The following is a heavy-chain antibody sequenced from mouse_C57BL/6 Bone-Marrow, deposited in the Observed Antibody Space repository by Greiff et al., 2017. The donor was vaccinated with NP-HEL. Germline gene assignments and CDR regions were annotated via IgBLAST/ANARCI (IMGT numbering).Heavy chain of an antibody. CDR3: ARGVYFYAMED. J-gene: IGHJ4*01. Sequence: VQLVESDAEFVKPGASVKISCKVSGYTFTDHSIYWMKQRPEQGLEWIGYIFPRDGSIKYNEKFKGKVTLTADKSSSTAYMKLNSLTSEDSAVYFCARGVYFYAMEDWGQGTSVTVSS. V-gene: IGHV1-78*01. CDR2: IFPRDGSI. CDR1: GYTFTDHS.